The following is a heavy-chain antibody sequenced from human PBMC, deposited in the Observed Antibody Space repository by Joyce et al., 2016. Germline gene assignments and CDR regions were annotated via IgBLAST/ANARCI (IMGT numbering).Heavy chain of an antibody. CDR2: IIPFIGIA. Sequence: QVQLMQSGTEVRTPGSSVRVSCTASGGIFTSYTINWVRQAPGQGLEWMGRIIPFIGIANYAQKFQGRVTISADRSTSTAYMELSRLRSEDTAVYYCARGYCTGGSCYDEIGHYYYSMDVWGKGTTVTVYS. V-gene: IGHV1-69*02. D-gene: IGHD2-8*02. CDR1: GGIFTSYT. J-gene: IGHJ6*03. CDR3: ARGYCTGGSCYDEIGHYYYSMDV.